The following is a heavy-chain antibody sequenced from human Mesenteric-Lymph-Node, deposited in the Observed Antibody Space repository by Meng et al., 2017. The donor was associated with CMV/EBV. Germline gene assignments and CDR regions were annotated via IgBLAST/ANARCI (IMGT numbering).Heavy chain of an antibody. Sequence: GESLKISCAASGLSSSNFAVGWVRQAPGKGLEWVSTINDSGGRTHYADCVKGRFTISRDNSKNTLYLQMNSLRAEDTAVYYCAKQFFNAYGDPMDVFDIWGQGTMVTVSS. V-gene: IGHV3-23*01. CDR1: GLSSSNFA. D-gene: IGHD4/OR15-4a*01. J-gene: IGHJ3*02. CDR3: AKQFFNAYGDPMDVFDI. CDR2: INDSGGRT.